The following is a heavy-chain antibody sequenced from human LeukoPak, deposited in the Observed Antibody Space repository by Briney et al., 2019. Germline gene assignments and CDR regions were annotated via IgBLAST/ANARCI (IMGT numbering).Heavy chain of an antibody. CDR1: GFTFNSYA. J-gene: IGHJ4*02. V-gene: IGHV3-23*01. CDR2: ISDSGGNT. Sequence: GGSLRLSYAASGFTFNSYAMSWVRQAPWERLQWVSGISDSGGNTYYADSVRGRFTISRDNSKNTLYLQMNSLRAEDTAVYYCARHRSSWLIDYWGQGTLVTVSS. CDR3: ARHRSSWLIDY. D-gene: IGHD6-6*01.